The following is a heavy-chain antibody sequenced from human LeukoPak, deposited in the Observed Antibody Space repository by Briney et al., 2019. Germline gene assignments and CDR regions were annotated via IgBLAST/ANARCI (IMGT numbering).Heavy chain of an antibody. J-gene: IGHJ4*02. CDR1: GFTFSDYY. CDR2: IGSSGSTI. Sequence: TGGSLRLSCAASGFTFSDYYMSWIRQAPGKGLEWVSYIGSSGSTIYYADSVKGRFTISRDNAKNSLYLQMNSLGVEDTAVYYCARDGYIDSCDYWGRGTLVTVSS. CDR3: ARDGYIDSCDY. D-gene: IGHD3-22*01. V-gene: IGHV3-11*04.